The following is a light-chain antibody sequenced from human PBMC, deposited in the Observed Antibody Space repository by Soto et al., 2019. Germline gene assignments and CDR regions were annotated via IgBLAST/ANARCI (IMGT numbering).Light chain of an antibody. CDR2: QVS. CDR3: SSYTNSNTRV. J-gene: IGLJ3*02. CDR1: SSDVGGYTY. V-gene: IGLV2-14*01. Sequence: QSALTQPASVSGSPGQSITISCTGTSSDVGGYTYVSWYQQHPDKAPKLMIYQVSNRPSGVSNRFSGSKSGNTASLTISGLQTEDEADYYCSSYTNSNTRVFGGGTKVTVL.